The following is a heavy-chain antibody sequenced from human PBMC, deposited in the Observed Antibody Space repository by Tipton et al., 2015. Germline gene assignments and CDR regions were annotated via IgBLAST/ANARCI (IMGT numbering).Heavy chain of an antibody. CDR3: ARFDYGDYLTGFDP. V-gene: IGHV4-61*01. D-gene: IGHD4-17*01. Sequence: TPSLTCTVSGGSVSSGTYYWSWIRQPPGKGLEWIGYIYYSGSTNYNPSLKSRVTISVDTSKNQFSLKLSSVTAADTAVYYCARFDYGDYLTGFDPWGQGTLVTVSS. J-gene: IGHJ5*02. CDR1: GGSVSSGTYY. CDR2: IYYSGST.